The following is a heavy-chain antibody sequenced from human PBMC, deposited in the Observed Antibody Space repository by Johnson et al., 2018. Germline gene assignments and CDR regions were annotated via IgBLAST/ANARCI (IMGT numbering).Heavy chain of an antibody. J-gene: IGHJ4*02. CDR1: GFTFDDYA. D-gene: IGHD6-6*01. V-gene: IGHV3-9*01. Sequence: EVQLVESGGGLVQPGRSLRLSCAASGFTFDDYAMHWVRQAPGKGLEWVSGISWNSGSIGYADSVKGRFTISRDNAKNSLYLQMNSLRAEDTALYYCAKELSIAARHLAAAGEFDYXGQGTLVTXSS. CDR3: AKELSIAARHLAAAGEFDY. CDR2: ISWNSGSI.